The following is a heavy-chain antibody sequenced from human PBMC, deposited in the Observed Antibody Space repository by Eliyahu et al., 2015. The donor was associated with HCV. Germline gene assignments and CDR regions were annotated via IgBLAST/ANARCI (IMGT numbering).Heavy chain of an antibody. CDR3: ARVLQGAARAFDC. CDR2: VYYGGRT. D-gene: IGHD6-25*01. J-gene: IGHJ4*02. Sequence: QVQLHESGPGLVKPSGTLSVSCNVSGGSISADYWWTWVRQSPTKGLEWIGEVYYGGRTNYSPSLQSRVTMSVDESKNQFSLSLTSVSAADTAIYYCARVLQGAARAFDCWGQGTLVTVSS. CDR1: GGSISADYW. V-gene: IGHV4-4*02.